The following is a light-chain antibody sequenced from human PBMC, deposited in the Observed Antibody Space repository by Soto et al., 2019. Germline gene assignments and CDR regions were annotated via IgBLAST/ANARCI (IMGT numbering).Light chain of an antibody. CDR1: QSVSSAY. Sequence: EIVWTQSPGTLSLSPGERATLSCRASQSVSSAYLAWYQQKPGQAPRLLIYAASSRATGIPDRFSGSGSGTDFTLTISRLEPEDFAVYYCQQYDRSLYTFGQGTKLEIK. CDR2: AAS. J-gene: IGKJ2*01. V-gene: IGKV3-20*01. CDR3: QQYDRSLYT.